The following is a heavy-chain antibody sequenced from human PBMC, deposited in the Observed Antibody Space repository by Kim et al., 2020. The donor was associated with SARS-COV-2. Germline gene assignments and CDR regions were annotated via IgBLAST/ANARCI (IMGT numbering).Heavy chain of an antibody. D-gene: IGHD6-13*01. J-gene: IGHJ4*02. Sequence: NPCLKSRVTRSVETSKRQFSMKLSSVTAADTAVYYCARVANSSSWYALDYWGQGTLVTVSS. V-gene: IGHV4-59*01. CDR3: ARVANSSSWYALDY.